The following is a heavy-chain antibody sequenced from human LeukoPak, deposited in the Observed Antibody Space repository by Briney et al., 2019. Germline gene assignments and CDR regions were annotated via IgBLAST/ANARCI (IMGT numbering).Heavy chain of an antibody. V-gene: IGHV4-34*01. CDR2: ISQGGSS. J-gene: IGHJ4*02. Sequence: TSETLSLTCAGSGRSFIAYYWSGMRRPPGTGLEWIGEISQGGSSNYHPSRKSRVTIAIETSNNQISPKLTSVTAADTAVYYCVTYDFWSGYRIDREWGQGTLVTASS. CDR1: GRSFIAYY. D-gene: IGHD3-3*01. CDR3: VTYDFWSGYRIDRE.